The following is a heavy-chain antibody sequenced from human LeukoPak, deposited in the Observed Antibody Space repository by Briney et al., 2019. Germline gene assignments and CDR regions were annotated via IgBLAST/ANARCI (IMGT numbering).Heavy chain of an antibody. CDR2: INRNSGVT. CDR3: ARQGALVKGIDY. Sequence: ASVKVSCKASGYTFTGYYMHWVRQAPGQGLEWMGWINRNSGVTNYAQKFQGRVTMTRDTSISTVYMELSRLRSDDTAVYYCARQGALVKGIDYWGRGTLVTVSS. CDR1: GYTFTGYY. V-gene: IGHV1-2*02. J-gene: IGHJ4*02. D-gene: IGHD6-13*01.